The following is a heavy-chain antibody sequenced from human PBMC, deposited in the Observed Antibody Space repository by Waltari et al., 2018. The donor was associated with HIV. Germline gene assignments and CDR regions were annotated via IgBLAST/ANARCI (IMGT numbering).Heavy chain of an antibody. V-gene: IGHV4-39*01. CDR2: VYYGGNT. D-gene: IGHD5-12*01. CDR3: ARRYSGYGGRHPWFDP. Sequence: QLKLQESGPGLAKPSETLSLTCIVSGGSISSTSNNWAWIRQPPGKGLEWIGSVYYGGNTYYRPSLKSRVTISVDTSKNQFSLRLGSVTAADTAVYYCARRYSGYGGRHPWFDPWGQGTLVTVSS. CDR1: GGSISSTSNN. J-gene: IGHJ5*02.